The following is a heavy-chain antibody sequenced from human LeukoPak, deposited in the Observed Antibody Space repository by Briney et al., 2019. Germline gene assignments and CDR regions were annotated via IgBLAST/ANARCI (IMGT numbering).Heavy chain of an antibody. CDR3: AKDMGPDIVVVPAYYFDY. J-gene: IGHJ4*02. V-gene: IGHV3-74*01. Sequence: GGSLRLSCAASGFTFSSYWMHWVRQPPGKGLVWVSRINSDGSGTSYADSVKGRFTISRDNAKNSLYLQMNSLRAEDTALYYCAKDMGPDIVVVPAYYFDYWGQGTLVTVSS. CDR1: GFTFSSYW. CDR2: INSDGSGT. D-gene: IGHD2-2*01.